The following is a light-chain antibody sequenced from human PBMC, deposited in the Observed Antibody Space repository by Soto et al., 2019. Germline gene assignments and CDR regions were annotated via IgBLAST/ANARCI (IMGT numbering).Light chain of an antibody. CDR2: DAS. CDR1: QCFSSW. J-gene: IGKJ1*01. V-gene: IGKV1-5*01. Sequence: DIHLSQSPSTLSASLGDRVTITFRTGQCFSSWLVCYQQKLRKAPKHLIYDASSLESGVPSRFSGSGSGTEFTLTIISLQPDDFAPYYCQQYNSYSQAFGQGTKV. CDR3: QQYNSYSQA.